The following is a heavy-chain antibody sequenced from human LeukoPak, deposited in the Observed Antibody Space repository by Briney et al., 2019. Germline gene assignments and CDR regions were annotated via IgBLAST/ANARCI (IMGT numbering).Heavy chain of an antibody. J-gene: IGHJ3*01. D-gene: IGHD3-22*01. Sequence: SETLSLTCTVSGGSISSSSYYWGWIRQPPGKGLEWIGSIYYSGSTYYNPSLKSRVTISVDTSKNQFSLKLSSVTAADTAVYYCATPSSGYKIDAFDVWGQGTVVAVSS. V-gene: IGHV4-39*01. CDR3: ATPSSGYKIDAFDV. CDR1: GGSISSSSYY. CDR2: IYYSGST.